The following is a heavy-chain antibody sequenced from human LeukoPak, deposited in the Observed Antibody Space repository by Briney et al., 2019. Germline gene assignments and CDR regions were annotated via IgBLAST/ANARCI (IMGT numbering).Heavy chain of an antibody. CDR1: GGSISSSSYY. CDR3: ARRPSEGSGWSYFDY. D-gene: IGHD6-19*01. V-gene: IGHV4-39*01. J-gene: IGHJ4*02. Sequence: SETLSLTCTVSGGSISSSSYYWGWIRQPPGKGLEWIGSIYYSGSTYYNPSLKSRVTISVDTSKNQFSLKLSSVTAADTAVYHCARRPSEGSGWSYFDYWGQGTLVTVSS. CDR2: IYYSGST.